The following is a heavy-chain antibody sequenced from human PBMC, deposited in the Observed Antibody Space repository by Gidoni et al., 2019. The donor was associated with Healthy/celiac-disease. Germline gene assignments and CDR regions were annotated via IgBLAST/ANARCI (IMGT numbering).Heavy chain of an antibody. J-gene: IGHJ4*02. CDR3: AATSFEYGDYVTLDY. CDR1: GGSISSGGYS. V-gene: IGHV4-30-2*01. Sequence: QLQLQESGSGLVKPSQTLSLTCAVSGGSISSGGYSWRWIRQPPGKGLEWIGYIYHSGSTYYNPSLKSRVTISVDRSKNQFSLKLSSVTAADTAVYYCAATSFEYGDYVTLDYWGQGTLVTVSS. CDR2: IYHSGST. D-gene: IGHD4-17*01.